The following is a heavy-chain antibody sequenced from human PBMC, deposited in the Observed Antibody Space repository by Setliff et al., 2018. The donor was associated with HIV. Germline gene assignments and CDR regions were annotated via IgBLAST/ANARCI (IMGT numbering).Heavy chain of an antibody. CDR2: IFGSGIT. CDR3: ARVPN. V-gene: IGHV4-31*03. J-gene: IGHJ4*02. Sequence: SETLSLTCTLSGFSISSDGFYWNWIRQRPGKGLEWIGYIFGSGITYYNPSLKSRLRISIDTSANQFSVELSSVTAADTALYFCARVPNWGQGTLVTVSS. CDR1: GFSISSDGFY.